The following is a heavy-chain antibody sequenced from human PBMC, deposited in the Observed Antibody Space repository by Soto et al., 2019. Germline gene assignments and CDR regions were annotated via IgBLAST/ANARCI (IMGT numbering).Heavy chain of an antibody. V-gene: IGHV2-5*02. CDR1: GFALSTSAVG. J-gene: IGHJ4*02. CDR2: IYWDDDK. D-gene: IGHD3-3*01. CDR3: AHSIPPRISDY. Sequence: QITLKESGPTLVKPTQTLTLTCTSSGFALSTSAVGVGWIRQPPGKALEWLALIYWDDDKRYSPSLKSRLTITKDTSRNQVVLTLTNMDPVDTATYYCAHSIPPRISDYWGQGTLVTVSS.